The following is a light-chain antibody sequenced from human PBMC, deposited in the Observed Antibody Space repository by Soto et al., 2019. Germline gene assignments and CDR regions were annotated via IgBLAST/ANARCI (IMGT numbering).Light chain of an antibody. Sequence: SYELAQPPSVSVAPGQTATVTCGGNNVGSKSVHWYQQKPGQAPVLVVYDDSDRPSGIPERFSGSNSGNTASLTISGLQAEDEADYYCSSYTSSSLWVFGTGTKVTVL. CDR2: DDS. CDR1: NVGSKS. J-gene: IGLJ1*01. CDR3: SSYTSSSLWV. V-gene: IGLV3-21*02.